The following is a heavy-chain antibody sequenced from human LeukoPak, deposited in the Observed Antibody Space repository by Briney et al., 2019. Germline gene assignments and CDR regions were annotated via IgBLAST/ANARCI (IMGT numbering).Heavy chain of an antibody. CDR1: GGSISSSSFY. J-gene: IGHJ6*03. CDR2: IYYSGST. CDR3: TRQLQVQWYYYDYMDV. D-gene: IGHD1-1*01. V-gene: IGHV4-39*01. Sequence: PSETLSLTCTVSGGSISSSSFYWGWIRQPPGKGLEWIGSIYYSGSTYYDPSLKSRVTISVDTSNNQFSLKVSSVTAADTAVYYCTRQLQVQWYYYDYMDVWGKGTTVTVSS.